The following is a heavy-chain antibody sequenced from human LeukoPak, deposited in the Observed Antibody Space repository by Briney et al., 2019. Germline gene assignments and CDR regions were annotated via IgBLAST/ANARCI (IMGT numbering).Heavy chain of an antibody. CDR3: ARGRGYYGSGSYYNGYQPSDE. CDR1: GYTFTSYD. D-gene: IGHD3-10*01. V-gene: IGHV1-8*01. CDR2: MSPNSGNT. J-gene: IGHJ4*02. Sequence: ASVKVSCKASGYTFTSYDINWVRQATGLGLEWMGWMSPNSGNTGYAQKFQGRVTMTRNTSISTAYMELSSLRSEDTAVYYCARGRGYYGSGSYYNGYQPSDEWGQGTLVTVSS.